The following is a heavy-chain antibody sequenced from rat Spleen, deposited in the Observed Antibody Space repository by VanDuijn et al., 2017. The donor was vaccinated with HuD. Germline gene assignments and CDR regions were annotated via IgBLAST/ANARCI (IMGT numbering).Heavy chain of an antibody. V-gene: IGHV5-25*01. CDR1: GLSFSNYD. CDR2: ISYDGTAT. Sequence: EVQLVESGGGLVQPGRSMKLSCAASGLSFSNYDMAWVRQAPTKGLEWVASISYDGTATYYRDSVRGRFTISRDNAKSTLYLQMDSLRSEDTATYYCERQWDYWGQGTLVTVSS. J-gene: IGHJ3*01. D-gene: IGHD1-7*01. CDR3: ERQWDY.